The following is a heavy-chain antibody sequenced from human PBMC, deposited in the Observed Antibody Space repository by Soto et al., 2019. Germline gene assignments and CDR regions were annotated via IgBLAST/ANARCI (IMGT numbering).Heavy chain of an antibody. CDR1: GFTFSRYG. CDR3: ARDDDYGDIGFDY. Sequence: QVQLVESGGGVVQPGRSLRLSCAASGFTFSRYGMHWVRQAPGKGLEWVAVILDDGSDQNYADSVKGRFTISRDNSKNSLYLQMYSLRAEDTAVYYCARDDDYGDIGFDYWGQGTLVTVSS. V-gene: IGHV3-33*01. D-gene: IGHD4-17*01. CDR2: ILDDGSDQ. J-gene: IGHJ4*02.